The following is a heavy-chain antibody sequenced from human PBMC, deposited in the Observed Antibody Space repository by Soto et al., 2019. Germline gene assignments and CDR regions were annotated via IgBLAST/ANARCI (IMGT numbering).Heavy chain of an antibody. D-gene: IGHD4-17*01. CDR2: IIPFFGTA. V-gene: IGHV1-69*13. CDR3: AKSAPMDAGDKYYYDF. CDR1: GSTFSTFG. Sequence: RASVKVSCKASGSTFSTFGISWVRQAPGQGLEWMGGIIPFFGTARYSQKFEDRITITADESTNTVYMDLRSLTSEDTAIYYCAKSAPMDAGDKYYYDFWGQGTLVTVSS. J-gene: IGHJ4*02.